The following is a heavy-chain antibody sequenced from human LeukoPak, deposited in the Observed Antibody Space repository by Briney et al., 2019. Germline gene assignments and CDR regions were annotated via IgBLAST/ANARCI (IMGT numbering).Heavy chain of an antibody. J-gene: IGHJ3*02. CDR3: ARANGPYSSGWSRKAFDI. D-gene: IGHD6-19*01. CDR2: INPNSGGT. Sequence: ASVNVSCKASGYTFTGYYMHWVRQAPGQGLEWMGWINPNSGGTNYAQKFQGWVTMTRDTSISTAYMELSRLRSDDTAVYYCARANGPYSSGWSRKAFDIWGQGTMVTVSS. CDR1: GYTFTGYY. V-gene: IGHV1-2*04.